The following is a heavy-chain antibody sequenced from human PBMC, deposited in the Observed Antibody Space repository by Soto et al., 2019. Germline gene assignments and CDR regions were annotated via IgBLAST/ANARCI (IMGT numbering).Heavy chain of an antibody. V-gene: IGHV1-69*08. Sequence: QVQLVQSGAEVKKPGSSVKVSCKASGGTFSSDTINWVRQAPGQGLEWMGRIIPILGIANYAQEFQGRVTITADKSTSTAYMELSSLRSEDTAVYYCARDRAAISPWFDPWGQGTLVTVSS. D-gene: IGHD2-2*02. CDR1: GGTFSSDT. CDR3: ARDRAAISPWFDP. CDR2: IIPILGIA. J-gene: IGHJ5*02.